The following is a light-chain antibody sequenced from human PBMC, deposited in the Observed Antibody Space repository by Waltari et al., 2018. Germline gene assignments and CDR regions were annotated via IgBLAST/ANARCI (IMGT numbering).Light chain of an antibody. J-gene: IGLJ2*01. Sequence: QSALTQPASVSGSPGQSITISCTGTRSDVWSYNLVSWYQQHPGKAPKLMIYEVSKRPSGVSNRFSGSKSGNTASLTISGLQAEDEADYYCCSYAGSSTFVFGGGTKLTVL. CDR3: CSYAGSSTFV. V-gene: IGLV2-23*02. CDR2: EVS. CDR1: RSDVWSYNL.